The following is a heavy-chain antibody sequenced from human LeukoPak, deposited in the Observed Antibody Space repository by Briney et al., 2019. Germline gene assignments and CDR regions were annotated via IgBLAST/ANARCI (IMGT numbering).Heavy chain of an antibody. CDR3: ARDLSSIVVVITSLGY. CDR2: ISYDGGNK. Sequence: GGSLRLSCAASGFTFSSYAMHWVRQAPGKGLEWVAVISYDGGNKYYADSVKGRFTISRDNSKNTLYLQMNSLRAEDTAVYYCARDLSSIVVVITSLGYWGQGTLVTVSS. J-gene: IGHJ4*02. D-gene: IGHD3-22*01. CDR1: GFTFSSYA. V-gene: IGHV3-30-3*01.